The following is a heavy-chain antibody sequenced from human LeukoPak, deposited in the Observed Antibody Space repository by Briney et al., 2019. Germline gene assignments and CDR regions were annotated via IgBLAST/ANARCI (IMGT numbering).Heavy chain of an antibody. CDR1: GDNISSHDAT. Sequence: SQTLSLTCAISGDNISSHDATWNWIRQSPSRGLEWLGRTYYRTKWFTDYALSVRSRITINSDSSRNQFSLQLRSVTPEDTALYFYARDYYGAGSYGSVDFWGQGTLVTVSS. CDR3: ARDYYGAGSYGSVDF. V-gene: IGHV6-1*01. CDR2: TYYRTKWFT. D-gene: IGHD3-10*01. J-gene: IGHJ4*02.